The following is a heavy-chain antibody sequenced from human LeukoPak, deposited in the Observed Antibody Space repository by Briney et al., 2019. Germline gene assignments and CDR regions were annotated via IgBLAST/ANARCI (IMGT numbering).Heavy chain of an antibody. J-gene: IGHJ4*02. D-gene: IGHD3-22*01. CDR3: ARDPWDYYDSSGYYYHYFDY. V-gene: IGHV3-20*04. CDR2: INWNGGST. CDR1: GFTFDDYG. Sequence: GGSLRLSCAASGFTFDDYGMSWVRQAPGKGLEWVSGINWNGGSTGYADSVKGRFTISRDNAKSSLYLQMNSLRAEDTAVYYCARDPWDYYDSSGYYYHYFDYWGQGTLVTVSS.